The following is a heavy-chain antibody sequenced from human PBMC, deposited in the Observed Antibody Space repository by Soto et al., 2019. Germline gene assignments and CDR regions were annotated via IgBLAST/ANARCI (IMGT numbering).Heavy chain of an antibody. J-gene: IGHJ4*02. CDR2: ISGSGGST. V-gene: IGHV3-23*01. CDR3: ARRSSGWYFDY. D-gene: IGHD6-19*01. CDR1: GFTFSSYA. Sequence: EVQLLESGGGLVQPGGSLRLSCAASGFTFSSYAMSWVRQAPGKGLEWVSAISGSGGSTYYAGSVKGRFTISRDTSKNTLYLQMNSLRAEDAAVYYCARRSSGWYFDYGGQGSLVTVSS.